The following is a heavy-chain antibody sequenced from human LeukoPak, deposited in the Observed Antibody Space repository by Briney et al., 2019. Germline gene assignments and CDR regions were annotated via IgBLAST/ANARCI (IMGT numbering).Heavy chain of an antibody. Sequence: PGGSLRLSCAASGFTFDDFALHWVRQAPGKGLEWVSGISWNSGDIGYADSVKGRFTISRDNAKNSLYLQMNSLRAEDTALYYCAKPYGYSYGYIDFWGQGTLVTVSS. CDR1: GFTFDDFA. CDR2: ISWNSGDI. J-gene: IGHJ4*02. V-gene: IGHV3-9*01. CDR3: AKPYGYSYGYIDF. D-gene: IGHD5-18*01.